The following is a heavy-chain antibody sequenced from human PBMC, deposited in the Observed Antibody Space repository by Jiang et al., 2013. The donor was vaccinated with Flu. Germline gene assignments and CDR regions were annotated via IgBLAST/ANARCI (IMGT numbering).Heavy chain of an antibody. CDR1: GYTFTSYG. V-gene: IGHV1-18*01. J-gene: IGHJ5*02. Sequence: GAEVKKPGASVKVSCKASGYTFTSYGISWVRQAPGQGLEWMGWISAYNGNTNYAQKLQGRVTMTTDTSTNTAYMELRSLRSDDTAVYYCARDWDPISRDPRNWFDPWGQGTLVTVSS. D-gene: IGHD3-3*02. CDR2: ISAYNGNT. CDR3: ARDWDPISRDPRNWFDP.